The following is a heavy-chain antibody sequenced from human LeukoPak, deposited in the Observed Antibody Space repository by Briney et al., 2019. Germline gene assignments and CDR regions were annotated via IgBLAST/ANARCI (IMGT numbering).Heavy chain of an antibody. Sequence: GASVKVSCKPSGYTFTNYYIHWVRQAPGQRLEWMGRIDPNTGGTKSAKNFQGRVTMTRDTSISTAYMALSGLRSDDTAVYYCASLYDIVGTTVDYWGQGTLVTVSS. D-gene: IGHD1-26*01. J-gene: IGHJ4*02. CDR1: GYTFTNYY. CDR2: IDPNTGGT. CDR3: ASLYDIVGTTVDY. V-gene: IGHV1-2*06.